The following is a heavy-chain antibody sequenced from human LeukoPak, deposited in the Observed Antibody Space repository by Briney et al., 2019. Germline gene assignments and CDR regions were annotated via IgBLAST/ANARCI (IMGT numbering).Heavy chain of an antibody. J-gene: IGHJ4*02. V-gene: IGHV3-23*01. Sequence: GGSLRLSCAASGFTFSSFAMSWVRQAPGKGLEWVSTISGSGGSTYYTDSVKGRFTISRDNSKNTLYLQMNTLRAEDTAVYYCAREHRGYKDYWGQGTLVTVSS. CDR2: ISGSGGST. CDR3: AREHRGYKDY. D-gene: IGHD1-14*01. CDR1: GFTFSSFA.